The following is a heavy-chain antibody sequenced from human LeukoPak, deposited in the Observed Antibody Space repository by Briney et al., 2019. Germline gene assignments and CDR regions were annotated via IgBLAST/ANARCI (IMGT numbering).Heavy chain of an antibody. V-gene: IGHV5-51*01. Sequence: GGSLRLSCKDSGYTFTSYWIGWVRQMPGKGLEWMGIISPGDSKTIYSPSFQGQVTISADKSISTAYLQWSSLRASGTAMYYCARLRGSGYDRFDYWGQGTLVTVSS. J-gene: IGHJ4*02. CDR3: ARLRGSGYDRFDY. CDR1: GYTFTSYW. D-gene: IGHD5-12*01. CDR2: ISPGDSKT.